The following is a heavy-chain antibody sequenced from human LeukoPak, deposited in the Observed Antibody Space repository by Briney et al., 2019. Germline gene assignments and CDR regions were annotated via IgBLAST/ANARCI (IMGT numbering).Heavy chain of an antibody. D-gene: IGHD2-2*01. CDR1: GFTFDDYA. J-gene: IGHJ6*02. CDR2: ISYDGSNK. Sequence: PGGSLRLSCAASGFTFDDYAMHWVRQAPGKGLEWVAVISYDGSNKYYADSVKGRFTISRDNAKNSLYLQMNSLRAEDTAVYYCAREGIVVVPAAMFFNYYGMDVWGQGTTVTVSS. CDR3: AREGIVVVPAAMFFNYYGMDV. V-gene: IGHV3-30-3*01.